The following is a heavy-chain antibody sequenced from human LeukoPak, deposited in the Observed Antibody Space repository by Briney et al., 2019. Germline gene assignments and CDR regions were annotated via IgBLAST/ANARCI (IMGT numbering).Heavy chain of an antibody. CDR3: TSPGEYEPGGDY. CDR1: GFTFSGSA. V-gene: IGHV3-73*01. J-gene: IGHJ4*02. CDR2: IRSKANSYAT. D-gene: IGHD3-16*01. Sequence: PGGSLKLSCAASGFTFSGSAMHWVRQASGKGLEWVGRIRSKANSYATAYAASVKGRFTISRDDSKNTAYLQMNSLKTEDTAVYYCTSPGEYEPGGDYWGQGTLVTVSS.